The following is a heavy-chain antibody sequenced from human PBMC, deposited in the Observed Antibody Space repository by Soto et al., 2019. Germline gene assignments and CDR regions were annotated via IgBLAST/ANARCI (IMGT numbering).Heavy chain of an antibody. CDR3: AREIEEHGQVPMLGDF. J-gene: IGHJ4*02. D-gene: IGHD3-10*02. CDR1: GFTFTNYA. V-gene: IGHV3-23*01. Sequence: EVQLLESGGGLVQPGGSLRLSCAASGFTFTNYAMTWVRQAPGKGLEWVSGISGSGGMKYYADSVKGHFTISRDNSKNTLYLDMHSLRTEDTAIYYCAREIEEHGQVPMLGDFWGQGSLVTVSS. CDR2: ISGSGGMK.